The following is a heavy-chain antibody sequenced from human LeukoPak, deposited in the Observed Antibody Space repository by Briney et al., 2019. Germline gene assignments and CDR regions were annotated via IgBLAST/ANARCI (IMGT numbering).Heavy chain of an antibody. CDR1: GYTVSNND. V-gene: IGHV1-8*03. D-gene: IGHD6-25*01. CDR2: MNPFSGKT. J-gene: IGHJ4*02. Sequence: SVNVSCKASGYTVSNNDINELQQATGQGREWMAWMNPFSGKTDLAQKFHGRGTITRITSISTAYMEMSSLRSDATAVYYCVRGAKCSGADCDSTKEYLYYFDYWGKGTLVPVSS. CDR3: VRGAKCSGADCDSTKEYLYYFDY.